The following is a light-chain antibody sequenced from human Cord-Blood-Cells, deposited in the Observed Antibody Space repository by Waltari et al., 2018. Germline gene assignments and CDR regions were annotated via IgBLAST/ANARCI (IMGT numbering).Light chain of an antibody. V-gene: IGLV2-8*01. CDR2: EVS. J-gene: IGLJ3*02. CDR1: SSDVGGYNY. Sequence: QSALTQPPSASGSPGQSVTISCTGTSSDVGGYNYVSWYQQHPGKAPKLMIYEVSKRPSGFPDRCSGSKSGNTASLTVSGLKAEDEADYYCSSYAGSNNRVFGGGTKLTIL. CDR3: SSYAGSNNRV.